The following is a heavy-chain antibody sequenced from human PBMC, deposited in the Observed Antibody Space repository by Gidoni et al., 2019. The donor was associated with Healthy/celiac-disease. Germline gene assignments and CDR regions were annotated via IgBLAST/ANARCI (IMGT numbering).Heavy chain of an antibody. CDR2: IKSKTDGGTT. Sequence: EVQLVESGGGLVKPGGSLRLSCAASGFTFSNAWMSWVRQAPGKGLEWVGRIKSKTDGGTTDYAAPVKGRFTISRDDSKNTLYLQMNSLKTEDTAVYYCTTQLLWFGELLQKNDPVYWGQGTLVTVSS. CDR1: GFTFSNAW. CDR3: TTQLLWFGELLQKNDPVY. D-gene: IGHD3-10*01. J-gene: IGHJ4*02. V-gene: IGHV3-15*01.